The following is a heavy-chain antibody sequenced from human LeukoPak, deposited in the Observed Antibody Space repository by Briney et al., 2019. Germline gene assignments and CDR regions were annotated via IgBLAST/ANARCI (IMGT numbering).Heavy chain of an antibody. CDR1: GYTFTSYG. V-gene: IGHV1-18*01. D-gene: IGHD6-19*01. J-gene: IGHJ4*02. CDR3: ATVAVAGDLDY. CDR2: ISAYNGNT. Sequence: GASGKVSCKASGYTFTSYGTSWVRQAPGQGLEWMGWISAYNGNTNYAQKLQGRVTMTTDTSTSTAYMELRSLRSDDTAVYYCATVAVAGDLDYWGQGTLVTVSS.